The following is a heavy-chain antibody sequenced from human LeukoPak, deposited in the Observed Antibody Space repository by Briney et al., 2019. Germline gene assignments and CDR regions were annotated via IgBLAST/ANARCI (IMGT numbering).Heavy chain of an antibody. D-gene: IGHD3-22*01. V-gene: IGHV3-11*01. CDR1: GFTFSDYY. Sequence: PGGSLRLSCAASGFTFSDYYMSWIRQAPGQGLEWVSYISSSGSTIYYADSVKGRFTISRDNAKNSLYLQMNSLRAEDTAVYYCARDMYYDSSGYPLYWGQGTLVTVSS. CDR2: ISSSGSTI. J-gene: IGHJ4*02. CDR3: ARDMYYDSSGYPLY.